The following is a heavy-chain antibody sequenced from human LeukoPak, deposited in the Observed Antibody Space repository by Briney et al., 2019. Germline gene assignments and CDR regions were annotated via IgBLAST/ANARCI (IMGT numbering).Heavy chain of an antibody. CDR3: ARGQVPAARGYNWFDP. CDR1: GLSFNDYY. CDR2: INARGDT. J-gene: IGHJ5*02. V-gene: IGHV4-34*01. D-gene: IGHD2-2*01. Sequence: SETLSLTCAVYGLSFNDYYWNWIRQPPGKGLEWIGEINARGDTNYNPSLKSRVTISVDTSKKQFSLRLTSMIAADTALYYCARGQVPAARGYNWFDPWGQGTLVTVSS.